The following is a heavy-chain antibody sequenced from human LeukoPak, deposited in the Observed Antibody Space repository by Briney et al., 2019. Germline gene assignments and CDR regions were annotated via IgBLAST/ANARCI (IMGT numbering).Heavy chain of an antibody. CDR2: ISWNSGNI. CDR1: GLSSVDYA. D-gene: IGHD3-10*01. V-gene: IGHV3-9*02. J-gene: IGHJ4*02. Sequence: GRSLRLSCAAPGLSSVDYAMHSVRQAPRKGLEWGSGISWNSGNIGYADSVKGRFTISRDNAKNSLYLQMNSLRAADTALYYCAKDRSYYYGSGSYGDFDYWGQGTLVTVSS. CDR3: AKDRSYYYGSGSYGDFDY.